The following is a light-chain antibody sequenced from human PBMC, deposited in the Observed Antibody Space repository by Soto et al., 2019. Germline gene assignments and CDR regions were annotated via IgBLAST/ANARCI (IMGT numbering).Light chain of an antibody. V-gene: IGKV2-28*01. J-gene: IGKJ1*01. CDR3: MQTLESRT. CDR2: LGY. CDR1: RSLLKANGYTY. Sequence: DIVMTQSPLSLTVTPGEPACVSCGSSRSLLKANGYTYFHWFLQKPGQSPQLLIYLGYTRAPGVPDRFSGTESGTHFTLEISRVEADDVGVYYCMQTLESRTFGQGTKVDIK.